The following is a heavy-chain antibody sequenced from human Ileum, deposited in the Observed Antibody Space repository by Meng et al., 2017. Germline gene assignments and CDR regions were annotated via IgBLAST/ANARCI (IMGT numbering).Heavy chain of an antibody. CDR2: ISHSGST. J-gene: IGHJ4*02. D-gene: IGHD4-23*01. Sequence: QGNVTESAPGRSKHSATLSPTCSVAGAAVSANSDCSRGRQPPGKGRAWIGQISHSGSTFYNPSLKSRVTMSVDKSKSQFSLMLTSVTAADTAVYYCARHGGYYQGFWGQGTLVTVSS. V-gene: IGHV4-4*02. CDR3: ARHGGYYQGF. CDR1: GAAVSANSD.